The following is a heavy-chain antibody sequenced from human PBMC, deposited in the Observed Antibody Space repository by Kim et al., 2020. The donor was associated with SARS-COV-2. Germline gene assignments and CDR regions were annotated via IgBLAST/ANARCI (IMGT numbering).Heavy chain of an antibody. Sequence: ASVKVSCKASGYTFTGYYMHWVRQAPGQGLEWMGRINPNSGGTNYAQKFQGRVTMTRDTSISTAYMELSRLRSDDTAVYYCASSPGILGYCTNGVCYDGGYWGQGTLVTVSS. D-gene: IGHD2-8*01. J-gene: IGHJ4*02. CDR1: GYTFTGYY. V-gene: IGHV1-2*06. CDR2: INPNSGGT. CDR3: ASSPGILGYCTNGVCYDGGY.